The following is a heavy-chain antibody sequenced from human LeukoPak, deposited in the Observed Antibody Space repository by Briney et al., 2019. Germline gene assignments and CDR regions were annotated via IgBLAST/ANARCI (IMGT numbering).Heavy chain of an antibody. V-gene: IGHV4-59*08. D-gene: IGHD4-17*01. CDR1: GGSISSYY. Sequence: SETLSLTCTVSGGSISSYYWSWIRQPPGKGLEWIGYIYYSGSTNYNPSLKSRVTISVDTSKNQFSLKLSSVTAADTAVYYCARKDYGDYFNFDYWGQGTLVTVSS. J-gene: IGHJ4*02. CDR3: ARKDYGDYFNFDY. CDR2: IYYSGST.